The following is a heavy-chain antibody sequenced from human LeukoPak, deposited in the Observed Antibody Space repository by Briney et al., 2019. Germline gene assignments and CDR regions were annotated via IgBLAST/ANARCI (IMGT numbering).Heavy chain of an antibody. CDR1: GFTFSDYG. CDR3: ARFGMEDIVVVPAAIDLYYYYMDV. V-gene: IGHV3-30*19. D-gene: IGHD2-2*01. Sequence: GGSLRLSCAASGFTFSDYGMHWVRQAPGKGLEWVAVISYDGSNKYYADSVKGRFTISRDNSKNTLYLQMNSLRAEDTAVYYCARFGMEDIVVVPAAIDLYYYYMDVWGKGTTVTVSS. J-gene: IGHJ6*03. CDR2: ISYDGSNK.